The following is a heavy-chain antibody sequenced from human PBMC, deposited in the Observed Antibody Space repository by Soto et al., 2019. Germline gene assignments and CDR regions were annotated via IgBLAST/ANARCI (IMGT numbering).Heavy chain of an antibody. J-gene: IGHJ4*02. D-gene: IGHD2-15*01. V-gene: IGHV3-21*04. Sequence: GGSLRLSCAASGLNFEKCSFNWVRQPPGKGPEWLASISPASTYIRYADSVKGRFTISRDNARNSLSLQMMSLRADDTAMYYCAADTGDIEVVPATTWGQGTLVTVSS. CDR3: AADTGDIEVVPATT. CDR2: ISPASTYI. CDR1: GLNFEKCS.